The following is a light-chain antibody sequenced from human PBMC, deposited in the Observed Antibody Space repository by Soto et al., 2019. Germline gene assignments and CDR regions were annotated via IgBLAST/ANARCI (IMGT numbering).Light chain of an antibody. CDR2: GAS. J-gene: IGKJ5*01. Sequence: DIQMTQSPSSLPASVGDRVTITCRASQNIRSYLNWYQQKPGKAPKVLIYGASSRATGIPDRFSGSGSGTEFTLTISRLEPEDFAVYYCQQYGSSPHFGQGTRLEIK. CDR3: QQYGSSPH. V-gene: IGKV1-39*01. CDR1: QNIRSY.